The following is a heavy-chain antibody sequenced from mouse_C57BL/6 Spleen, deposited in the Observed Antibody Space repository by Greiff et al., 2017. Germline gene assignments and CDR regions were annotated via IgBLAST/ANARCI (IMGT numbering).Heavy chain of an antibody. V-gene: IGHV1-15*01. CDR1: GYTFTDYE. D-gene: IGHD1-1*01. Sequence: VQLQQSGAELVRPGASVTLSCKASGYTFTDYEMHWVKQTPVHGLEWIGAIDPETGGTAYNQKFKGKAILTADKSSSTAYMELRSLTSEDSAVYYCTREERITTVVADYWGQGTTLTVSS. CDR3: TREERITTVVADY. J-gene: IGHJ2*01. CDR2: IDPETGGT.